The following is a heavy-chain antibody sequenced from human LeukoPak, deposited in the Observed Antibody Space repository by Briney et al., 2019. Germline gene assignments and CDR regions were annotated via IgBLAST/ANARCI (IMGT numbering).Heavy chain of an antibody. J-gene: IGHJ4*02. V-gene: IGHV3-9*01. Sequence: GGSLRLSCTASGFKFDDYALHWVRQAPGKGLEWVSGINWSSDSVRYADSVKGRFTISRDNSKNTLYLQMNSLRAEDTAVYYCAKDLWFGESLPDYWGQGTLVTVSS. D-gene: IGHD3-10*01. CDR2: INWSSDSV. CDR3: AKDLWFGESLPDY. CDR1: GFKFDDYA.